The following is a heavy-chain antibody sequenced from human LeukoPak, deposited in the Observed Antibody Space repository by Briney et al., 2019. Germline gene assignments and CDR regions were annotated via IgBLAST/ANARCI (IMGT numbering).Heavy chain of an antibody. CDR3: ARDNGYVDLNAFDI. J-gene: IGHJ3*02. CDR2: ISSSSSYI. Sequence: GGSLRLSCAASGFTFSSYSMNWVRQAPGKGLEWVSSISSSSSYIYYADSVKGRSTISRDNAKNSLYLQMNSLRAEDTAVYYCARDNGYVDLNAFDIWGQGTMVTVSS. CDR1: GFTFSSYS. D-gene: IGHD5-12*01. V-gene: IGHV3-21*01.